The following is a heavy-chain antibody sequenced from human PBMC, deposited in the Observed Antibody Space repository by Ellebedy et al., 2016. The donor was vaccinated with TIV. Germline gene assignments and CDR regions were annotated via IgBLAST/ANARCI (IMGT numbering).Heavy chain of an antibody. J-gene: IGHJ6*02. CDR3: ARHQGPYYYYGMDV. Sequence: GGSLRLSXKGSGYSFTSYWISWVRQMPGKGLEWMGRIDPSDSYTNYSPSFQGHVTISADKSISTAYLQWSSLKASDTAMYYCARHQGPYYYYGMDVWGQGTTVTVS. CDR1: GYSFTSYW. CDR2: IDPSDSYT. V-gene: IGHV5-10-1*01. D-gene: IGHD2-2*01.